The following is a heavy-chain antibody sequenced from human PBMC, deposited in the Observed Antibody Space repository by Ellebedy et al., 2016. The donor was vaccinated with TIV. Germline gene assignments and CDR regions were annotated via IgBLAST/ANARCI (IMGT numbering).Heavy chain of an antibody. CDR1: GFTFSNYA. CDR3: AKDRPITTFGVVIGREAFDM. Sequence: GESLKISCAASGFTFSNYAMSWVRQAPGKGLEWVSAISGIGSSSTYYADSVKGRFTISRDNSQKTLYLQINSLRAEDTAVYYCAKDRPITTFGVVIGREAFDMWGQGTMVTVSS. V-gene: IGHV3-23*01. D-gene: IGHD3-3*01. CDR2: ISGIGSSST. J-gene: IGHJ3*02.